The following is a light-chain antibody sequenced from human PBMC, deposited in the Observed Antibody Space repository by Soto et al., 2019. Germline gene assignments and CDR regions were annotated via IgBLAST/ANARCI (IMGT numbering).Light chain of an antibody. CDR1: SSDIGGYNY. Sequence: QSALTQPPSASGSPGQSVTTSCTGTSSDIGGYNYVSWYQQHPGTAPKLMIYEVSQRPSGVPDRFSGSKSGNTASLTVSGLQAEDEADYYCSSYAGSNNFVVFGGGTKLTVL. CDR3: SSYAGSNNFVV. J-gene: IGLJ2*01. CDR2: EVS. V-gene: IGLV2-8*01.